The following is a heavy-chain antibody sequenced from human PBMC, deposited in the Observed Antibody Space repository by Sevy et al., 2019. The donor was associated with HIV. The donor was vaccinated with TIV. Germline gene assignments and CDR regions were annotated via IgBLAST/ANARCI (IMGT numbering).Heavy chain of an antibody. D-gene: IGHD3-22*01. Sequence: GGSLRLSCAASGFTFSSYGMHWVRQAPGKGLEWVAIISFDGTKKYYADSVEGRFTISRNNSSNTLYLQMNSLRTNDTAVYYCAKEGYDSSGSSYFDNWGQGTQVTVSS. CDR3: AKEGYDSSGSSYFDN. J-gene: IGHJ4*02. CDR2: ISFDGTKK. CDR1: GFTFSSYG. V-gene: IGHV3-30*18.